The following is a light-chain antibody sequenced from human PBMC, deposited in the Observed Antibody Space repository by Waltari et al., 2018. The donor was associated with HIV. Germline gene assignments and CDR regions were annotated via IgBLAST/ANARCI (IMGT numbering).Light chain of an antibody. CDR1: SSSVDTF. CDR2: NVN. J-gene: IGLJ1*01. V-gene: IGLV2-11*01. CDR3: CSHAGNFIFA. Sequence: QSALTQHHSVSGSPGQSLTISCTGTSSSVDTFVSWYHQHPGKAPQVTIYNVNNRPSGVPDRFSGSKSGNTAFLTISGLQADDEAEYHCCSHAGNFIFAFGTGTKVTVL.